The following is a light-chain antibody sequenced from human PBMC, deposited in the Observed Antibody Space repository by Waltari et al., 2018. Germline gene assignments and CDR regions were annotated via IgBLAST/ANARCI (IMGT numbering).Light chain of an antibody. V-gene: IGLV1-47*01. CDR1: NSNIGTNY. Sequence: QSVLTQPPSTSGTPGQRVTISCFGSNSNIGTNYVYWYQHLPGAAPKLLIYRDNQRPSGFPDRFSGSKSGTSASLAISGLRSEDEADYYCTSWDDSLSGNVLFGGGTKLTVL. J-gene: IGLJ2*01. CDR3: TSWDDSLSGNVL. CDR2: RDN.